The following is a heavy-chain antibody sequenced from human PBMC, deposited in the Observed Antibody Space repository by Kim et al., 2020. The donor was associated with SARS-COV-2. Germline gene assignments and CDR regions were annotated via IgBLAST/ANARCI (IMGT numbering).Heavy chain of an antibody. CDR2: ISGSGGST. CDR3: AKKEGYCSSTSCYGGPMTAANFDY. D-gene: IGHD2-2*01. V-gene: IGHV3-23*01. J-gene: IGHJ4*02. CDR1: GFTFSSYA. Sequence: GGSLRLSCAASGFTFSSYAMSWVRQAPGKGLEWVSAISGSGGSTYYADSVKGRFTISRDNSKNTLYLQMNSLRAEDTAVYYCAKKEGYCSSTSCYGGPMTAANFDYWGQGTLVTVSS.